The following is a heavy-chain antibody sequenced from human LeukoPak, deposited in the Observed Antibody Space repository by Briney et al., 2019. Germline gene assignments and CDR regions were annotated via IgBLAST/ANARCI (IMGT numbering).Heavy chain of an antibody. CDR3: AKDSSSGTYFDY. D-gene: IGHD3-22*01. Sequence: GGSLRLSCAASVFTFTSYDMSWVRQAPGKGLEWVSAISGSGGSSYYADSVKGRFAISRDNSKNTLYLQMNSLRAEDTAVYYCAKDSSSGTYFDYWGQGTLVTVSS. V-gene: IGHV3-23*01. CDR1: VFTFTSYD. J-gene: IGHJ4*02. CDR2: ISGSGGSS.